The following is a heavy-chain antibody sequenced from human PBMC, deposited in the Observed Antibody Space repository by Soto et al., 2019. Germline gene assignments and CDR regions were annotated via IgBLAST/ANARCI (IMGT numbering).Heavy chain of an antibody. V-gene: IGHV3-48*02. CDR3: AREGGRHCSPTRCYNAFDI. CDR2: ISSTSSTI. Sequence: AGGSLRLSCASSGFSFSAFSMSWVRQAPGKGLEWVSYISSTSSTIYYGDSVKGRFTISRDNAKNSLYLQMNSLRDEDTAVYYCAREGGRHCSPTRCYNAFDIWGQGTMVTVSS. J-gene: IGHJ3*02. D-gene: IGHD2-2*02. CDR1: GFSFSAFS.